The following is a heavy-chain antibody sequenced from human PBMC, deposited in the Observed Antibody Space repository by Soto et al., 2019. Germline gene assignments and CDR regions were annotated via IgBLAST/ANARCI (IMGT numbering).Heavy chain of an antibody. V-gene: IGHV1-58*01. CDR3: AAEVDTAMGFDP. Sequence: SVKVSCKASGFTFTSSAVQWVRQARGQRLEWIGWIVVGSGNTNYAQKFQERVTITRDMSTSTAYMELSSLRSEDTAVYYCAAEVDTAMGFDPWGQGTLVIVSS. CDR2: IVVGSGNT. D-gene: IGHD5-18*01. CDR1: GFTFTSSA. J-gene: IGHJ5*02.